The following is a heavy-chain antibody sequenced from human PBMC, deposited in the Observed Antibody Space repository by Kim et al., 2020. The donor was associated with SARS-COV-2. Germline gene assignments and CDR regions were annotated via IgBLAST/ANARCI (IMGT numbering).Heavy chain of an antibody. CDR2: INTKTAKP. J-gene: IGHJ4*02. V-gene: IGHV7-4-1*01. CDR1: GYDFSNFA. CDR3: AREGLYSSTWADF. D-gene: IGHD2-21*01. Sequence: ASVKVSCKTSGYDFSNFAMNWVRPAPGQGLEWMGWINTKTAKPTYAEALTGRFSFSMETAASTTFLQISNLQAEDTAVYFCAREGLYSSTWADFWGQGTL.